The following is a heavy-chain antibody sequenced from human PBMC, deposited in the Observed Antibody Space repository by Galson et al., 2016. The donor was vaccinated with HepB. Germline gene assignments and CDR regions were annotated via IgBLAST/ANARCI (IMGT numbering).Heavy chain of an antibody. CDR1: GFIFSTHN. J-gene: IGHJ4*01. CDR3: ASDGGFGIHFDY. Sequence: SLRLSCAASGFIFSTHNMNWVRQAPGKGLEWVSYIESTGSPIYYADSVKGRFIISRDNAKNSLDLQMNSLRDEDTAVYYCASDGGFGIHFDYWGRGILVTVSS. CDR2: IESTGSPI. D-gene: IGHD2-15*01. V-gene: IGHV3-48*02.